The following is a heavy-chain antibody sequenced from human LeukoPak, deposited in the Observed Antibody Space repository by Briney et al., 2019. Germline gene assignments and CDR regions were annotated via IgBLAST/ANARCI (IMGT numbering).Heavy chain of an antibody. Sequence: ASVKVSCKASGYTFTSYYMHWVRQAPGQGLEWMGIINPSGGSTSYAQKFQGRVTMTRDMSTSTVYMELSSLRSEDTAVYYCAREKPMVRGVLDYYYYYMDVWGKGTTVTVSS. CDR3: AREKPMVRGVLDYYYYYMDV. J-gene: IGHJ6*03. CDR1: GYTFTSYY. V-gene: IGHV1-46*01. CDR2: INPSGGST. D-gene: IGHD3-10*01.